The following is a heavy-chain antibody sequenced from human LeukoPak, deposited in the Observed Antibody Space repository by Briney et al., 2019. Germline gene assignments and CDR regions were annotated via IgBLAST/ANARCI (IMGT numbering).Heavy chain of an antibody. CDR2: ITSSSSYI. CDR3: AELGITMIGGV. D-gene: IGHD3-10*02. J-gene: IGHJ6*04. CDR1: GFTFSSYT. Sequence: PGGSLRLSCAASGFTFSSYTMNWVRQAPGKGLEWVSSITSSSSYIYYADSLKGRFTISRDNAKNSLYLQMNSLRAEDTAVYYCAELGITMIGGVWGKGTTVTVSS. V-gene: IGHV3-21*01.